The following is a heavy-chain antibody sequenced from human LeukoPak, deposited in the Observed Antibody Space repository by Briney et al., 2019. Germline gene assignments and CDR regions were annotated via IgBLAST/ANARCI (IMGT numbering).Heavy chain of an antibody. J-gene: IGHJ5*02. V-gene: IGHV4-39*07. Sequence: SETLSLTCTVSGGSISSSSYYWGWIRQPPGKGLEWIGSIYYSGSTYYNPSLKSRVTISVDTSKNQFSLKLNSVTAADTAVYYCARYCSGSSCYSGRTFDPWGQGTLVTVSS. CDR2: IYYSGST. CDR1: GGSISSSSYY. CDR3: ARYCSGSSCYSGRTFDP. D-gene: IGHD2-15*01.